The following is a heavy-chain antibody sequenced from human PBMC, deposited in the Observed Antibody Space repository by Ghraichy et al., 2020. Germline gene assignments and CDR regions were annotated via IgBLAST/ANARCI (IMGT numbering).Heavy chain of an antibody. D-gene: IGHD4-17*01. Sequence: GGSLRLSCAASGFTFSSSTMHWVRQAPGKGLEWVAVILYDGSNEYYVDSVKGRFTISRDNSKSTLYLQMNSLRPEDTAVYYCARAATNYGDFRRDYWGQGTLVTVSS. CDR2: ILYDGSNE. V-gene: IGHV3-30-3*01. CDR3: ARAATNYGDFRRDY. J-gene: IGHJ4*02. CDR1: GFTFSSST.